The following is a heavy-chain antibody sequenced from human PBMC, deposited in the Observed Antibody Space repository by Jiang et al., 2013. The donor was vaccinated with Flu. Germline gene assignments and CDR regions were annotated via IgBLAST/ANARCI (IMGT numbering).Heavy chain of an antibody. J-gene: IGHJ2*01. V-gene: IGHV1-69*01. Sequence: SSHVISWVRQAPGQGLEWMGGFIPIFGTSNYAQNSGGRLTISADASTNKVYMELSSLKSEDTAVYYCARDSSSEAYPLLLYYFDLWGRGTLVTVSS. CDR2: FIPIFGTS. CDR3: ARDSSSEAYPLLLYYFDL. CDR1: SSHV. D-gene: IGHD1-26*01.